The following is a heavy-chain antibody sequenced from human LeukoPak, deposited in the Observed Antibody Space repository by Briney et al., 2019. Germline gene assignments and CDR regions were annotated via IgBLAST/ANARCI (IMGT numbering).Heavy chain of an antibody. J-gene: IGHJ3*02. CDR1: GFTFSSYA. D-gene: IGHD2-2*01. CDR2: ISGSGGST. Sequence: GSLRLSCAASGFTFSSYAMSWVRQAPGKGLEWVSAISGSGGSTYYADSVKGRFTISRDNSKNTLYLQMNSLRAEDTAVYYCAKTQHPYCSSTSCYDAFDIWGQGTMVTVSS. CDR3: AKTQHPYCSSTSCYDAFDI. V-gene: IGHV3-23*01.